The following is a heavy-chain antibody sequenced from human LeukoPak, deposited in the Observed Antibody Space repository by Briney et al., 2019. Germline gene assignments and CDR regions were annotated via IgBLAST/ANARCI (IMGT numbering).Heavy chain of an antibody. Sequence: GGSLRLSCTASGFTFGDHAMSWFRQAPGKGLEWVGFIRSNTYGGTTEYAASVKGRFTISRDDSKSIAYLQMNSLKTEDTAVYYCTRAVAHLDYWGQGTLVTVSS. CDR3: TRAVAHLDY. CDR1: GFTFGDHA. CDR2: IRSNTYGGTT. V-gene: IGHV3-49*03. D-gene: IGHD4-23*01. J-gene: IGHJ4*02.